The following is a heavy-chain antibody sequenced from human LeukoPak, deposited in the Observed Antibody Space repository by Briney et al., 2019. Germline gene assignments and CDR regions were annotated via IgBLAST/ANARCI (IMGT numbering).Heavy chain of an antibody. D-gene: IGHD6-13*01. CDR1: GFTFSDHW. Sequence: PGGSLRLSCEASGFTFSDHWMTWVRQAPGKGLEWVANIKQGGSQKYYVDSVQGRFTISRDNAKNSLYLHMNSLRAEDTAVYYCARDPGYSSFDYWGQGTLVTVSS. J-gene: IGHJ4*02. V-gene: IGHV3-7*01. CDR3: ARDPGYSSFDY. CDR2: IKQGGSQK.